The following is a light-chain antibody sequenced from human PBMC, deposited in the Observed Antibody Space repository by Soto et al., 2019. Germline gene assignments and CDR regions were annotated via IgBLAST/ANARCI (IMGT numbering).Light chain of an antibody. CDR2: DAS. CDR3: QQRSNWPRFT. Sequence: EVVLTQSPATLSVSPGDRATLSCRASQSVSSSYLAWYQQKPGQAPRLLIYDASNRATGIPARLSGSGSGTDFTLTISSLEPEDFAVYYCQQRSNWPRFTFGPGTKVDIK. V-gene: IGKV3D-20*02. CDR1: QSVSSSY. J-gene: IGKJ3*01.